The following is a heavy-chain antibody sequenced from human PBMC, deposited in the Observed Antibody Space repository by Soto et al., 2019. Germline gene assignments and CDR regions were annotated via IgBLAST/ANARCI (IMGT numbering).Heavy chain of an antibody. V-gene: IGHV4-61*01. CDR3: AGDAGALERRSYYFGLDV. D-gene: IGHD3-16*01. J-gene: IGHJ6*02. CDR2: IYYSGST. Sequence: SETLSLTCTVSGGLVRSGNYYWSWIRQSPGKGLEWIGYIYYSGSTNYNPSLKSRVTISIDTSKNQFSLTVSSVTAADTAVYYCAGDAGALERRSYYFGLDVWGQGTTVTVSS. CDR1: GGLVRSGNYY.